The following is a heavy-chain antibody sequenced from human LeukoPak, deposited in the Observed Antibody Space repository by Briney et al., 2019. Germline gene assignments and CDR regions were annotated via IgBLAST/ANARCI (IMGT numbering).Heavy chain of an antibody. CDR2: ISYDGRNK. D-gene: IGHD6-13*01. Sequence: GRSLRLSCVASGFTFRSYGMHWVRQAPGKGLDWVALISYDGRNKYYVDSVKGRFTISRDNSKNTLYLQMNSLRAEDRAVYYCAQDIEAGYSSSWTIGYWGQGTLVTVSS. J-gene: IGHJ4*02. CDR1: GFTFRSYG. CDR3: AQDIEAGYSSSWTIGY. V-gene: IGHV3-30*18.